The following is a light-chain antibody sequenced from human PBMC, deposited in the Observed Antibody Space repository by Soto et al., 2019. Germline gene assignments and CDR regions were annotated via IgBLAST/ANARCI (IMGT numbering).Light chain of an antibody. CDR2: EVS. J-gene: IGLJ3*02. CDR3: SLYRSSGALV. CDR1: TSDVGDYDY. Sequence: QSALPQPASLSGSPGPSITISCTGTTSDVGDYDYVSWYQQHPGKAPKLMIYEVSNRPSGVSNRFSGSKSGNTASLTISGLQAEDEAEFYCSLYRSSGALVFGGGTQVTVL. V-gene: IGLV2-14*01.